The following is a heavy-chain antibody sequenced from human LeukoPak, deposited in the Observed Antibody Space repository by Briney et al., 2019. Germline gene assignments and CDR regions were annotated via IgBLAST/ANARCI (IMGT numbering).Heavy chain of an antibody. CDR1: GYTFTSYG. D-gene: IGHD5-12*01. Sequence: GASVKVSCKASGYTFTSYGISWVRQAPGQGLEWMGWISAYNGNTNYAQKLQGRVTMTTDTSTSTAYMELRSLRSDDTAVYYCARVATTPLYYYYYYMDVWGKGTTVTIS. CDR2: ISAYNGNT. J-gene: IGHJ6*03. CDR3: ARVATTPLYYYYYYMDV. V-gene: IGHV1-18*01.